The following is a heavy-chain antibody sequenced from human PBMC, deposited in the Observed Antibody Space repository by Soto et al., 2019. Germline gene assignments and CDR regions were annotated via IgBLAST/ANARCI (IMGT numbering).Heavy chain of an antibody. Sequence: GGSLRLSCAASGFTFSSYAMHWVRQAPGKGLEWVAVISYDGSNKYYADSVKGRFTISRDNSKNTLYLQMNSLRAEDTAVYYCARDPTIFGVAFGYYGMDVWGQGTTVTVSS. CDR3: ARDPTIFGVAFGYYGMDV. V-gene: IGHV3-30-3*01. D-gene: IGHD3-3*01. J-gene: IGHJ6*02. CDR1: GFTFSSYA. CDR2: ISYDGSNK.